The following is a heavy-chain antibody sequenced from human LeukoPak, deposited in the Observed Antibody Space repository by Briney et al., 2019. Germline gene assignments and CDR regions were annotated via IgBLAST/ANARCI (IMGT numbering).Heavy chain of an antibody. Sequence: ASVKVSCKASGYTFTNYDINWVRQATGQGLEWMGWMNPNSGNTGYAQKFQGRVTITTNTSISTAYMELSSLRAEDTAVYYCAKGGEQQPEDYWGQGTLVTVSS. CDR1: GYTFTNYD. CDR2: MNPNSGNT. J-gene: IGHJ4*02. V-gene: IGHV1-8*03. D-gene: IGHD6-13*01. CDR3: AKGGEQQPEDY.